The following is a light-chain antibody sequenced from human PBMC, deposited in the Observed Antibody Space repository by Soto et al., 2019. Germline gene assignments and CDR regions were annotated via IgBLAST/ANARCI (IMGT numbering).Light chain of an antibody. V-gene: IGKV1-39*01. Sequence: DIQMTQSPSALSASVGGRVTISCRASQSISKYLNWYQQKPGTAPRLLIYGASSVKTGVPPRFSGSGSGRDFTLTISSLRPEDSATYFCQQSSDSPPWTFGQGTKVEIK. CDR3: QQSSDSPPWT. J-gene: IGKJ1*01. CDR1: QSISKY. CDR2: GAS.